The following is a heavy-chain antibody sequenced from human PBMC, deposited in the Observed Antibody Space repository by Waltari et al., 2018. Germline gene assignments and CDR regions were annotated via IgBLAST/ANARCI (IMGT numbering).Heavy chain of an antibody. V-gene: IGHV4-39*07. D-gene: IGHD3-3*01. CDR2: IYYSGST. J-gene: IGHJ5*02. CDR1: GGSISSSSYY. Sequence: QLQLQESGPGLVKPSETLSLTCTVSGGSISSSSYYWGWIRQPPGKGLEWIGSIYYSGSTYYNPSLQSRVTISVDTSKNQFSLKLSSVTAADTAVYYCARVSETYYDFWSGYYGLGDNWFDPWGQGTLVTVSS. CDR3: ARVSETYYDFWSGYYGLGDNWFDP.